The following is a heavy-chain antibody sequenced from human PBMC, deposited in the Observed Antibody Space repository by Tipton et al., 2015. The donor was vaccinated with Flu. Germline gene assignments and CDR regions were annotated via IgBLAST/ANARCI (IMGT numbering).Heavy chain of an antibody. J-gene: IGHJ4*02. CDR3: ASSGPTQWEPHPFDY. CDR2: ISWNSGSI. D-gene: IGHD1-26*01. Sequence: SLRLSCAASGFTFDDYAMHWVRQAPGKGLEWVSGISWNSGSIGYADSVKGRFTISRDNAKNSPYLQMNSLRAEDTAVYYCASSGPTQWEPHPFDYWGQGTLVTVSS. V-gene: IGHV3-9*01. CDR1: GFTFDDYA.